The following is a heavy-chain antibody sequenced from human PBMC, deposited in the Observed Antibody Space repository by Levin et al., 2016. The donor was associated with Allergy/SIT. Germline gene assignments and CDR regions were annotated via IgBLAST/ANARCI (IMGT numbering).Heavy chain of an antibody. CDR2: INHSGST. CDR3: AREGGLGGRDGMDV. CDR1: GGSFSGYY. D-gene: IGHD1-26*01. V-gene: IGHV4-34*01. Sequence: SETLSLTCAVYGGSFSGYYWSWIRQPPGKGLEWIGEINHSGSTNYNPSLKSRVTISVDTSKNQFSLKLSSVTAADTAVYYCAREGGLGGRDGMDVWGQGTTVTVSS. J-gene: IGHJ6*02.